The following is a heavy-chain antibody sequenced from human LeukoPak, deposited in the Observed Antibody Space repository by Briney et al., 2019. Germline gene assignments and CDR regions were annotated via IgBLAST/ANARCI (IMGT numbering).Heavy chain of an antibody. Sequence: SGPTLVNPPQTLTLTCTFSGFSLSTSGVGVGWIRQPPGKALEWLALIYWDDDKRYSPSLRSRLTITKDTSKNQVVLTMTNMVAVDTATYYCAHSLRGYSYGLWGQGTLVTVSS. CDR1: GFSLSTSGVG. CDR2: IYWDDDK. D-gene: IGHD5-18*01. V-gene: IGHV2-5*02. CDR3: AHSLRGYSYGL. J-gene: IGHJ4*02.